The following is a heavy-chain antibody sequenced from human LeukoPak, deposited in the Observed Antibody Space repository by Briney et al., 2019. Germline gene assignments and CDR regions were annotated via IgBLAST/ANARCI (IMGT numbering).Heavy chain of an antibody. CDR2: ISSSSSYI. CDR3: ARDLRAMVRGVIHY. J-gene: IGHJ4*02. D-gene: IGHD3-10*01. Sequence: XFXXXXXNXXRQAPGXXLEWVSSISSSSSYIYYADSVKGRFTISRDNAKNSLYLQMNSLRAEDTAVYYCARDLRAMVRGVIHYWGQGTLVTVSS. CDR1: XFXXXX. V-gene: IGHV3-21*01.